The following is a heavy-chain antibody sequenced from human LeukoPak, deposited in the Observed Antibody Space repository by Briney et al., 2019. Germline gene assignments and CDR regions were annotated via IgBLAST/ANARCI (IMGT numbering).Heavy chain of an antibody. CDR3: AREGLNCSSTSCQRATFDY. CDR1: GFTFSSYA. Sequence: GGSLRLSCAASGFTFSSYAMSWVRQAPGKGLEWVSAISGSGGSTYYADSVKGRFTISRDNSKYTLYLQMNSLRVEDTAVYYCAREGLNCSSTSCQRATFDYWGQGILVTVSS. V-gene: IGHV3-23*01. CDR2: ISGSGGST. J-gene: IGHJ4*02. D-gene: IGHD2-2*01.